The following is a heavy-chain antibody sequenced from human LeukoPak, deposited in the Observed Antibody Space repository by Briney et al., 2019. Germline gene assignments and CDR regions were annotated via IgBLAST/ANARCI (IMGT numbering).Heavy chain of an antibody. CDR2: IYHSGST. Sequence: SETLSLTCAVSGGSISSSNWWSWVRQPPGKGLEWIGEIYHSGSTNYNPSLKSRVTISVDKSKNQFSLKLSSVTAADTAVYYCARSRCSGGSCYLDAFDIWGQGTMVTVSS. CDR1: GGSISSSNW. D-gene: IGHD2-15*01. V-gene: IGHV4-4*02. CDR3: ARSRCSGGSCYLDAFDI. J-gene: IGHJ3*02.